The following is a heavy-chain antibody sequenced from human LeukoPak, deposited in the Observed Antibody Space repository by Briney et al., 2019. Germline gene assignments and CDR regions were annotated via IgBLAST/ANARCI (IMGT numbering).Heavy chain of an antibody. CDR2: ISSGSGYM. V-gene: IGHV3-21*01. J-gene: IGHJ3*02. CDR3: ARDRSGSNWGKGRPDTFDI. Sequence: PGGSLRLSCAASGFTFSTYSMNWVRQAPGKGLEWVSCISSGSGYMYYADSVKGRFTISRDNAKNSLYLHMSSLRAEDTAVYYCARDRSGSNWGKGRPDTFDIWGQGTMVTVSS. CDR1: GFTFSTYS. D-gene: IGHD6-13*01.